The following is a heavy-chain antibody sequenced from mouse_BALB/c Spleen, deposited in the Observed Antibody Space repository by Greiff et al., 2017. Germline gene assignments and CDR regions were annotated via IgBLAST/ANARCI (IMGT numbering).Heavy chain of an antibody. Sequence: QVQLQQSGAELARPGASVKLSCKASGYTFTSYWMQWVKQRPGQGLEWIGAIYPGDGDTRYTQKFKGKATLTADKSSSTAYMQLSSLASEDSAVYYCARSGDDGPGFAYWGQGTLVTVSA. V-gene: IGHV1-87*01. CDR3: ARSGDDGPGFAY. D-gene: IGHD2-3*01. CDR2: IYPGDGDT. J-gene: IGHJ3*01. CDR1: GYTFTSYW.